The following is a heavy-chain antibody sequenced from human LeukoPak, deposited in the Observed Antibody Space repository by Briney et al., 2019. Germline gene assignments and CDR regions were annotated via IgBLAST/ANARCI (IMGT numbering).Heavy chain of an antibody. CDR2: ISGSGGST. CDR1: GFTFSSYA. V-gene: IGHV3-23*01. J-gene: IGHJ4*02. CDR3: AKVPGIAARPDYFDY. D-gene: IGHD6-6*01. Sequence: GGSLRLSRAASGFTFSSYAMSWVRQAPGKGLEWVSAISGSGGSTYYADSVKGRFTISRDNSKNTLYLQMNSLRAEDTAVYYCAKVPGIAARPDYFDYWGQGTLVTVSS.